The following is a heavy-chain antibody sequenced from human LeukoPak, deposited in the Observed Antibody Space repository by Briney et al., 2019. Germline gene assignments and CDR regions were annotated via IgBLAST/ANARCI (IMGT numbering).Heavy chain of an antibody. CDR1: GFTFSSYG. D-gene: IGHD2-2*01. V-gene: IGHV3-30*02. J-gene: IGHJ4*02. CDR2: IRYDGSNK. Sequence: GGSLRLSCAASGFTFSSYGMHWVRQAPGKGLEWVAFIRYDGSNKYYADSVKGRFTISRDNSKNTLYLQMNSPRAEDTAVYYCAKDLCSSTSCYPIDYWGQGTLVTVSS. CDR3: AKDLCSSTSCYPIDY.